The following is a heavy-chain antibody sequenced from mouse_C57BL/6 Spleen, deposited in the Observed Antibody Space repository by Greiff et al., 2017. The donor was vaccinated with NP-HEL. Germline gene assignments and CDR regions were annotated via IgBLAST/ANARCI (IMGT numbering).Heavy chain of an antibody. D-gene: IGHD2-4*01. CDR3: AKTGDYDGGGFAY. CDR2: IHPNSGST. V-gene: IGHV1-64*01. Sequence: QVQLQQPGAELVKPGASVKLSCKASGYTFTSYWMHWVKQRPGQGLEWIGMIHPNSGSTNYNEKFKSKATLTVDKSSSTAYMQLSSLTSEDSAVYFWAKTGDYDGGGFAYWGQGTLVTVSA. J-gene: IGHJ3*01. CDR1: GYTFTSYW.